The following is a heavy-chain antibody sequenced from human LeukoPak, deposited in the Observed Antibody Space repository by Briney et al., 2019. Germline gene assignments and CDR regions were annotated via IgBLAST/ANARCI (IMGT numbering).Heavy chain of an antibody. V-gene: IGHV4-31*03. Sequence: TSETLSLTCSVSGGSMSSGSYYWSWIRQHPGKGLEWIGYIYYSGSADYNPSLKSRVTMLVETSKNQFSLKLSPVTAADTAVYYCARGEKRFVERFLDTFDIWGQGRMVTVSS. CDR2: IYYSGSA. CDR1: GGSMSSGSYY. J-gene: IGHJ3*02. CDR3: ARGEKRFVERFLDTFDI. D-gene: IGHD3-3*01.